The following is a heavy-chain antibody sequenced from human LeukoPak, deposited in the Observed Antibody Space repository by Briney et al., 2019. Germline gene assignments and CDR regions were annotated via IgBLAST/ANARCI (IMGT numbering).Heavy chain of an antibody. CDR1: GGSISSGGYY. V-gene: IGHV4-31*03. CDR2: IYYGGST. J-gene: IGHJ6*02. D-gene: IGHD2-2*01. CDR3: ARDLRSSTSCYSDV. Sequence: SETLSLTCTVSGGSISSGGYYWSWIRQHPGKGLEWIGYIYYGGSTYYNPSLKSRVTISVDTSKNQFSLKLSSVTAADTAVYYCARDLRSSTSCYSDVWGQGTTVTVSS.